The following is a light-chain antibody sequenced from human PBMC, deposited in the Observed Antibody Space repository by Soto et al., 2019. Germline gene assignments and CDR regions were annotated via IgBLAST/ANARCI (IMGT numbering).Light chain of an antibody. CDR2: AAS. CDR3: QKYGSSPKK. Sequence: EIVLTHSPGTLSFSPLEIATLSCSASQSVSSTYLAWYQQKPGQAPRLLIYAASTRATGIPDRFSGSGSGTDFTLTISRLEPEDFAVYYCQKYGSSPKKFGQGTKVDIK. CDR1: QSVSSTY. J-gene: IGKJ1*01. V-gene: IGKV3-20*01.